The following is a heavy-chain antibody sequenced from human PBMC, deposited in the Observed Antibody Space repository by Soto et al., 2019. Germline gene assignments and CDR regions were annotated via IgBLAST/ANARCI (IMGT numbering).Heavy chain of an antibody. J-gene: IGHJ6*02. CDR3: TTDAGYDNIARAEFDAMDV. D-gene: IGHD3-22*01. V-gene: IGHV3-15*07. Sequence: EVQLVESGGGLVKPGGSLRLSCAASGFSFSYAWMNWVRQAPGKGLEWVGRIKSNPDGGTTDYAGPVKDRFTISRDDSKNTLLLQMNSLKTSDTAVYYCTTDAGYDNIARAEFDAMDVWGQGTTVTVS. CDR1: GFSFSYAW. CDR2: IKSNPDGGTT.